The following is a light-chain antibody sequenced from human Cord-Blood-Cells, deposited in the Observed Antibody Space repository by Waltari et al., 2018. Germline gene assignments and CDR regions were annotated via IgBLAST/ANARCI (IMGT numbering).Light chain of an antibody. Sequence: EIVLTQSPGTLSLSPGERATLSCRASQSVSSSYLAWYQQKPGQAPRLLIYGASSMATGIPDRFSGSGSETDFTLTISRLEPEDFAVYYCQQYGSSPLTFGGGTKVEIK. CDR3: QQYGSSPLT. CDR2: GAS. J-gene: IGKJ4*01. V-gene: IGKV3-20*01. CDR1: QSVSSSY.